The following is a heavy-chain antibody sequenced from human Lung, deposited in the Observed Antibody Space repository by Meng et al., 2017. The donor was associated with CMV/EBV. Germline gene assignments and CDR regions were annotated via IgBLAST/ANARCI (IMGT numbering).Heavy chain of an antibody. J-gene: IGHJ3*02. CDR2: IYYSGST. Sequence: GSLRPSWTLPGASISSYYWSWIRKPPGKGLEWIGYIYYSGSTNYNPTLKSRVTISVDTSKNQFSLKLTSVTAADTAVYYCAREPEAARGDAFDIWGQGTMVTVSS. CDR1: GASISSYY. CDR3: AREPEAARGDAFDI. D-gene: IGHD6-13*01. V-gene: IGHV4-59*01.